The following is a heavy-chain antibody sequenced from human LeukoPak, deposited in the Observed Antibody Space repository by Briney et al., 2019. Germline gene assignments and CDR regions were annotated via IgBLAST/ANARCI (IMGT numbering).Heavy chain of an antibody. CDR3: ARVFGGPVSRRFDP. CDR2: IYTSGST. J-gene: IGHJ5*02. Sequence: SETLSLTCTVSGGSISSDNYWSWIRQPAGKGLEWIGRIYTSGSTNYNPSLKSRLTLSVDTSKNHFSLKMTSVTAADTAVYYCARVFGGPVSRRFDPWGQGTLVTVSS. D-gene: IGHD4-23*01. CDR1: GGSISSDNY. V-gene: IGHV4-61*02.